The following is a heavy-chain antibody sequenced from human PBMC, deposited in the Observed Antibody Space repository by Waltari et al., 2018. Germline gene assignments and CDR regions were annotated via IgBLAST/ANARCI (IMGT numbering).Heavy chain of an antibody. CDR2: ITGSCDST. J-gene: IGHJ4*02. D-gene: IGHD3-3*02. V-gene: IGHV3-23*01. CDR3: AKDWRRSLEYLDWLLFALDD. Sequence: EVQLLESGGGLVQPGGSMRLPCAASGFTFSDHAMSWVRQAPGKGLEWVSAITGSCDSTYYAESLKGRFTVSRDKSKNTLYLQMNSLTAEDTAVYYCAKDWRRSLEYLDWLLFALDDWGQGTLVTVSS. CDR1: GFTFSDHA.